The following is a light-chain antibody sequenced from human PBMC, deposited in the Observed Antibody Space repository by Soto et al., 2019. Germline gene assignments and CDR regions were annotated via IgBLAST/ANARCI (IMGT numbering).Light chain of an antibody. J-gene: IGKJ5*01. CDR2: GAS. V-gene: IGKV3-20*01. CDR1: QSVSSNY. Sequence: EIVLTQSPGTLSLSPGERATLSCRASQSVSSNYLVWYQQKPGQAPKLLIYGASSRATGIPDRFSGSGSGTDFTLTISRLEPEDFAVYYCQQYGSSPITFGQGTRLEIK. CDR3: QQYGSSPIT.